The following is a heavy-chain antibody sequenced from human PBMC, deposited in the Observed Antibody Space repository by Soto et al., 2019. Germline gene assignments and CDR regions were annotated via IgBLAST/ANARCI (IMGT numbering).Heavy chain of an antibody. CDR1: GVSLSTIGMG. Sequence: ESGPTLVNPTQTLTLTCTFSGVSLSTIGMGVGWIRQPPGKALEWLALVYWDDDKRYSPSLKSRLTITKDTSKNQVVLTMTYMDPVDTATYYCAHMIEGAFFEHWGQGTLVIVSS. D-gene: IGHD2-21*01. CDR2: VYWDDDK. V-gene: IGHV2-5*02. CDR3: AHMIEGAFFEH. J-gene: IGHJ4*02.